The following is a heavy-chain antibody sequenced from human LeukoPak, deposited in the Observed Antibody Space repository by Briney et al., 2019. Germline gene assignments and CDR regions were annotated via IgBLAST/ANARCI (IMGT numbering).Heavy chain of an antibody. CDR2: IGPNSVDT. V-gene: IGHV1-2*02. CDR3: TRGGADYGHY. J-gene: IGHJ4*02. Sequence: ASVKVSCKTSGYTXAAYRLHWLRQAPGQGPEWMGWIGPNSVDTNYAQKFQGRVIMTRDTSISTAYMELTRLTSDDTAVYYCTRGGADYGHYWGQGTLVTVSS. D-gene: IGHD4-17*01. CDR1: GYTXAAYR.